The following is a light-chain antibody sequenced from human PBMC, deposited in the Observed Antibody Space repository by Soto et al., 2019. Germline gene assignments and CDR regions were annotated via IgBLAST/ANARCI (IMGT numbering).Light chain of an antibody. Sequence: DIQMTQSPSSLSASVGDRVTITCRASQGISHYLAWYQQKPGKVPKLLIYSASTLQSGVPSRFSGSGSGTDFTLTISSLEPEDVATYYCQHYNNAPYTFGQGTKLEIK. CDR3: QHYNNAPYT. J-gene: IGKJ2*01. CDR2: SAS. V-gene: IGKV1-27*01. CDR1: QGISHY.